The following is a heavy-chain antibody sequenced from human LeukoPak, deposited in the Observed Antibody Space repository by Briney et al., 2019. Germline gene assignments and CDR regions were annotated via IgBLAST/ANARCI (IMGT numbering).Heavy chain of an antibody. D-gene: IGHD3-9*01. CDR3: ARLRKGRYFDYFFEK. CDR2: VYYSGRA. CDR1: GGSVSTINSY. Sequence: PSETLSLTCTVSGGSVSTINSYWGWIRQPPGKGLDWIGNVYYSGRANYSPSLRSRVTMSVDTPKNRFSLKMTSVTAADTAVYFCARLRKGRYFDYFFEKWGQGTLVTVSS. V-gene: IGHV4-39*02. J-gene: IGHJ4*02.